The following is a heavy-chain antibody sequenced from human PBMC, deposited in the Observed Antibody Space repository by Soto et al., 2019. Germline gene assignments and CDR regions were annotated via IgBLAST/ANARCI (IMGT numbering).Heavy chain of an antibody. V-gene: IGHV1-69*01. D-gene: IGHD2-15*01. J-gene: IGHJ3*02. CDR2: IIPIFGTV. CDR3: AQADIVLMGGAFDI. CDR1: GGTFSSHA. Sequence: QVQLVQSGAEVKKPGSSVKLSCKASGGTFSSHAVSWVRQAPGQGFEWMGGIIPIFGTVNYTQKFQDRVTITADESTSIAHMELSSLRCEDTAIYYCAQADIVLMGGAFDIWGQGTMVTVSS.